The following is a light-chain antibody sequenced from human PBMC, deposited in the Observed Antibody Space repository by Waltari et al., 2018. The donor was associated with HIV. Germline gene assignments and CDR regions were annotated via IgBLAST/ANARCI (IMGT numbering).Light chain of an antibody. J-gene: IGKJ5*01. CDR1: QSVLYSSTNKNY. V-gene: IGKV4-1*01. Sequence: DIVMTQSPDSLAVSLGERATINCKSSQSVLYSSTNKNYLAWYQQKPGQSPKLLIYLASTRESGVPDRFSGSGSGTDFTLTTSSLQAEDVAVYYCQQYFSIPVTFGQGTRLEIK. CDR3: QQYFSIPVT. CDR2: LAS.